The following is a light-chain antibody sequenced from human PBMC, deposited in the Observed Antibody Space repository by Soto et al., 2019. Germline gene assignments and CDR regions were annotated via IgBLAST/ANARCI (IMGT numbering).Light chain of an antibody. CDR1: QSVSSN. J-gene: IGKJ4*01. CDR2: AAS. V-gene: IGKV3-15*01. Sequence: ENVMTQSPATLSASLGDRATLTCRASQSVSSNLAWYQQKPGQAPRLLIYAASTMATGIPARFSGSGSGTEFTLTITSLQSEDFAVYYCQQYNNYPLTFGGGTKVEIK. CDR3: QQYNNYPLT.